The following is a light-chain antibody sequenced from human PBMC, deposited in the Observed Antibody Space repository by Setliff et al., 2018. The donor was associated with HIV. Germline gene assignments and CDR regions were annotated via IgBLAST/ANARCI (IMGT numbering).Light chain of an antibody. J-gene: IGLJ1*01. CDR2: EAT. CDR1: SSDVGGYNY. Sequence: QSVLARPASVSGYPGMSVTISCAGTSSDVGGYNYVSWYRQHPGKAPRLLIYEATNRPSGVSDRFSGSKSGNTASLTISGVQAEDEADYYCSSYTSNSTLYVFGTGTKVTVL. CDR3: SSYTSNSTLYV. V-gene: IGLV2-14*01.